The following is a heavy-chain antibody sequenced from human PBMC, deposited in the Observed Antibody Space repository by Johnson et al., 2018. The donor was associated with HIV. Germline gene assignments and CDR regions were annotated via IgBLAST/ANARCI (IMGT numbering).Heavy chain of an antibody. V-gene: IGHV3-53*01. CDR2: MYSDGRT. Sequence: VQLVESGGGLIQPGGSLRLSCAASGFTISSNYMSWVRQAPGKGLEWVSVMYSDGRTFYADSVKGRFTTSRDNSKNTLYLQMNSLRAEDTAVYDRAREGGRGCSTRGDDAFDIWGQGTMVTVSA. J-gene: IGHJ3*02. D-gene: IGHD6-19*01. CDR1: GFTISSNY. CDR3: AREGGRGCSTRGDDAFDI.